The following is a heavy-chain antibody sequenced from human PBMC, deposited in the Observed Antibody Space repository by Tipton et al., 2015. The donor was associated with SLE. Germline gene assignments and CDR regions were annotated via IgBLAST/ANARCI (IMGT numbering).Heavy chain of an antibody. J-gene: IGHJ3*02. Sequence: GLVKPSETLSLTCTVSGGSISSSSYYWGWIRQPPGKGLEWIGSIYYSGSTYYNPSLKSRVTISVDTSKNQFSLKLSSVTAADTAVYYCARGGTYYYDRGAFDIWGQGTMVTVSS. CDR3: ARGGTYYYDRGAFDI. CDR2: IYYSGST. D-gene: IGHD3-22*01. V-gene: IGHV4-39*07. CDR1: GGSISSSSYY.